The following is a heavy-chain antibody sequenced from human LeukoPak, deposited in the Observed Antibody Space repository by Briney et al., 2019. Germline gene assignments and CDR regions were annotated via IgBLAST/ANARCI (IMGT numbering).Heavy chain of an antibody. J-gene: IGHJ6*02. Sequence: PGGSLRLSCAASGFTCSSYAMHWVRQAPGKGLEWVAVISYDGSNKYYADSVKGRFTISRDNSKNTLYLQMNSLRAEDTAVYYCARDSTYSSGWYLPYYYYYGMDVWGQGTTVTVSS. CDR2: ISYDGSNK. D-gene: IGHD6-19*01. CDR3: ARDSTYSSGWYLPYYYYYGMDV. CDR1: GFTCSSYA. V-gene: IGHV3-30-3*01.